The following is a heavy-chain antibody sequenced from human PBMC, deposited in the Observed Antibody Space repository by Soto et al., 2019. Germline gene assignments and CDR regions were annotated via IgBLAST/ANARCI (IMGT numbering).Heavy chain of an antibody. CDR1: GFTFSSYW. J-gene: IGHJ6*02. CDR3: ARDYPHGSGSYFYYYYGMDV. Sequence: GGSLRLSCAASGFTFSSYWMHWVRQAPGKGLVWVSRINSDGSSTSYADSVKGRFTISRDNAKNTLYLQMSSLRAEDTAVYYCARDYPHGSGSYFYYYYGMDVWGQGTTVTVSS. V-gene: IGHV3-74*01. CDR2: INSDGSST. D-gene: IGHD3-10*01.